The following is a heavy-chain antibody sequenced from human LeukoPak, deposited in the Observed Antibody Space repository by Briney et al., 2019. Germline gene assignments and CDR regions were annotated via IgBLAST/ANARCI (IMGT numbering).Heavy chain of an antibody. CDR3: TGGLRFLEWLLSAFDY. V-gene: IGHV1-2*02. Sequence: GASVKVSCKASGYTFTGYYMHWVRQAPGQGLEWMGCINPNSGGTNYAQKFQGRVTMTRDTSISTAYMELSRLRSDDTAVYYCTGGLRFLEWLLSAFDYWGQGTLVTVSS. D-gene: IGHD3-3*01. CDR2: INPNSGGT. J-gene: IGHJ4*02. CDR1: GYTFTGYY.